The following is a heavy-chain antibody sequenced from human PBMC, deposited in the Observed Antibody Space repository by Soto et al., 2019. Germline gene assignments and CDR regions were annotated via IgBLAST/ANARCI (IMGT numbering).Heavy chain of an antibody. V-gene: IGHV1-24*01. CDR1: GYTLTELS. D-gene: IGHD3-3*01. Sequence: ASVKVSCKVSGYTLTELSMHWVRQAPGKGLEWMGGFDPEDGETIYAQKFQGRVTMTEDTSTDTAYMGLSSLRSEDTDEYYCATWNFWSGYILDYWGQGTLVTVSS. CDR2: FDPEDGET. J-gene: IGHJ4*02. CDR3: ATWNFWSGYILDY.